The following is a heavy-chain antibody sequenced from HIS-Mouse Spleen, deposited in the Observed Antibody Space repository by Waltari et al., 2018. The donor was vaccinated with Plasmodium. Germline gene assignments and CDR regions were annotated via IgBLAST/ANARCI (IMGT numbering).Heavy chain of an antibody. J-gene: IGHJ3*02. CDR3: ASLMVNDAFDI. V-gene: IGHV3-7*01. D-gene: IGHD2-8*01. Sequence: EVQLVESGGGLVQPGGSLRLSCAASGFTFSSYWISWVRQAPGKGREGVANIKQDGSEKYYVDSVKGRFTIARDNAKNSLYLQMNSLRAEDTAVYYCASLMVNDAFDIWGQGTMVTVSS. CDR2: IKQDGSEK. CDR1: GFTFSSYW.